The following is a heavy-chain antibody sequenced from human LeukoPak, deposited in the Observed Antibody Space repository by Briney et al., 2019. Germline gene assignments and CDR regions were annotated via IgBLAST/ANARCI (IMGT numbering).Heavy chain of an antibody. D-gene: IGHD6-19*01. CDR3: AIPGSGWSGQWNFFES. Sequence: ASVKVSCKASGYIFTGYFIHWVRQAPGQGLEWMGWIDPNNGPTNYAQRFQGRLTMTRETSISTGYMEPSSLTSDDTAVYYCAIPGSGWSGQWNFFESWGQGTVVTVSS. V-gene: IGHV1-2*02. CDR1: GYIFTGYF. J-gene: IGHJ4*02. CDR2: IDPNNGPT.